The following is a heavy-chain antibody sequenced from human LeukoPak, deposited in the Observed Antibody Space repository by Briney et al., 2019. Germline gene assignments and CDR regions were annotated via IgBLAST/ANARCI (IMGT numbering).Heavy chain of an antibody. CDR1: GGSISSSSYY. V-gene: IGHV4-39*01. Sequence: PSETLSLTCTVSGGSISSSSYYWGWIRQPPGKGLEWIGSIYYSGSTYYNPSLKSRVTISVDTSKNQFSLKLSSVTAADTAVYYCARLGGDYGDYGLYLDYWGQGTLVTVSS. J-gene: IGHJ4*02. CDR2: IYYSGST. CDR3: ARLGGDYGDYGLYLDY. D-gene: IGHD4-17*01.